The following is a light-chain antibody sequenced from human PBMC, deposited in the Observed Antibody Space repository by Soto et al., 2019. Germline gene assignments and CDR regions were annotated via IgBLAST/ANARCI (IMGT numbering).Light chain of an antibody. CDR1: PSVSNS. J-gene: IGKJ4*01. Sequence: ESVLTQSPATLSLSPGERATLSCRASPSVSNSLAWYQHKPGQAPRLLIYDASNRATGVPTRFSGSGSGTDFTLTSNSLEPEDFAVYYYQQRKQWPPVTFGGGTRVDIK. CDR2: DAS. V-gene: IGKV3-11*01. CDR3: QQRKQWPPVT.